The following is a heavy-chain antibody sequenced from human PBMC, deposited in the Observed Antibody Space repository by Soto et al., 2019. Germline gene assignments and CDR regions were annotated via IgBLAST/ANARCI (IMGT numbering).Heavy chain of an antibody. CDR2: FYYSGST. V-gene: IGHV4-31*03. CDR3: ARSVFP. Sequence: SETLSLTCTVSGGSISTGGYYWNWIRQHPGKGLEWIGYFYYSGSTYYNPSLKSRVTISVNTSKNQFSLKLSSVTAADTAVYYCARSVFPWGQGTMVTVSS. CDR1: GGSISTGGYY. J-gene: IGHJ5*02.